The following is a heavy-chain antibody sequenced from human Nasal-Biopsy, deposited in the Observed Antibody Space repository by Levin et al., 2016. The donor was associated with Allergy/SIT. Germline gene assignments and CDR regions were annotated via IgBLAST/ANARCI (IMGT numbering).Heavy chain of an antibody. V-gene: IGHV3-23*01. Sequence: GESLKISCAASGFTFSRYDMNWVRQASGKGLEWVASISGSGDRTDYADSVRGRFTVSRDKSQKKLFLEMNSLRAEDTAMYYCAKNSGMAASASFQDWGQGVLVTVSS. CDR3: AKNSGMAASASFQD. D-gene: IGHD6-25*01. CDR1: GFTFSRYD. J-gene: IGHJ4*02. CDR2: ISGSGDRT.